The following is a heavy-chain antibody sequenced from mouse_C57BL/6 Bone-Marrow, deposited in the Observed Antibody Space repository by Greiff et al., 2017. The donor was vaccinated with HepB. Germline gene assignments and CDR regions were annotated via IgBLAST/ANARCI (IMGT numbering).Heavy chain of an antibody. CDR2: ISSGGDYI. CDR1: GFTFSSYA. J-gene: IGHJ4*01. Sequence: DVMLVESGEGLVKPGGSLKLSCAASGFTFSSYAMSWVRQTPEKRLEWVAYISSGGDYIYYADTVKGRFTISRDNARNTLYLQMSSLKSEDTAMYYCTKYDYDGGGYAMDYWGQGTSVIVSS. CDR3: TKYDYDGGGYAMDY. D-gene: IGHD2-4*01. V-gene: IGHV5-9-1*02.